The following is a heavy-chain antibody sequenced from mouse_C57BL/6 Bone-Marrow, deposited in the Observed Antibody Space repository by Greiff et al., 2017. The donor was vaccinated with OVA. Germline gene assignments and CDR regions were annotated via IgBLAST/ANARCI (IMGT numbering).Heavy chain of an antibody. J-gene: IGHJ2*01. CDR1: GYTFTSYW. CDR3: ASEYYFDY. Sequence: QVQLQQPGAELVMPGASVKLSCTASGYTFTSYWMHWVKQRPGQGLEWIGEIDPSDSYTNYNQKFKGKSTLTVDKSSSTAYMQLSSLTSEDSAVYYCASEYYFDYWGQGTTLTVSS. V-gene: IGHV1-69*01. CDR2: IDPSDSYT.